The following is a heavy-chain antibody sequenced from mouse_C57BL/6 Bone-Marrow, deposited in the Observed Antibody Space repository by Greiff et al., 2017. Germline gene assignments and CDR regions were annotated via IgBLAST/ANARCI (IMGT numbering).Heavy chain of an antibody. Sequence: QVQLKQSGPGLVAPSQSLSITCTVSGFSLTSYAISWVRQPPGKGLEWLGVIWTGGGTNYNSALKSRLSISKDNSKSQVFLKMNSLQTDDTAMYYCARGPPLYYGISYGYFDVWVTGTTVTVSS. J-gene: IGHJ1*03. CDR2: IWTGGGT. D-gene: IGHD1-1*01. CDR1: GFSLTSYA. CDR3: ARGPPLYYGISYGYFDV. V-gene: IGHV2-9-1*01.